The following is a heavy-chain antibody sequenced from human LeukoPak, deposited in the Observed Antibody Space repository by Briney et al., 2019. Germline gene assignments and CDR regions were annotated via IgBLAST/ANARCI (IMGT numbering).Heavy chain of an antibody. CDR2: IILIFGTA. V-gene: IGHV1-69*13. D-gene: IGHD3-10*01. J-gene: IGHJ6*04. CDR1: GGTFSSYA. CDR3: ARRKTHGSGSYPYYYYYGMDV. Sequence: ASVKVSCKASGGTFSSYAISWVRQAPGQGLEWMGGIILIFGTANYAQKFQGRVTITADESTSTAYMELSSLRSEDTAVYYCARRKTHGSGSYPYYYYYGMDVWGKGTTVTVSS.